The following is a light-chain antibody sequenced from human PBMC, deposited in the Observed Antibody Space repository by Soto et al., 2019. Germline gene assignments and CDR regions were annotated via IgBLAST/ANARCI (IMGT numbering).Light chain of an antibody. CDR2: DAS. J-gene: IGKJ5*01. V-gene: IGKV1-33*01. Sequence: IQMTQSPSSLSASVGDRVTITCQASQDIAKNLNWYQQKPGNAPKLLIYDASSLQTGVPSRFSGSGYATHFNFTISRLQSEDIATYYGQQDYNLLPITFGQGTRLEI. CDR3: QQDYNLLPIT. CDR1: QDIAKN.